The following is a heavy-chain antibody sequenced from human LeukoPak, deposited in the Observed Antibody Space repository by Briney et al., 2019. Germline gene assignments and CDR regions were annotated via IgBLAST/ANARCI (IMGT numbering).Heavy chain of an antibody. D-gene: IGHD3-22*01. CDR2: INPNSGGT. Sequence: ASVKVSCKASGYTFTGYYMHWVRQAPGQGLEWMRRINPNSGGTSYAQKFQGRVTMTRDTSISTAYMELSRLRSDDTAVYYCARVSGYDSSGLDYWGQGSLVTVSS. V-gene: IGHV1-2*06. CDR1: GYTFTGYY. CDR3: ARVSGYDSSGLDY. J-gene: IGHJ4*02.